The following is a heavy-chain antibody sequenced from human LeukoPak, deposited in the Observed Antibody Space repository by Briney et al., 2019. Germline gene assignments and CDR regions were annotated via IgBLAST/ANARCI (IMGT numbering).Heavy chain of an antibody. Sequence: SETLSLTCAVYGGSFSGYYWSWIRQPPGKGLEWIGEINHSGSTNYNPSLKSRVTISVDTSKNQFSLKLSSVTAADTAVYYCATQVVPAASVYYYYYMDVWGKGTTVTVSS. V-gene: IGHV4-34*01. CDR3: ATQVVPAASVYYYYYMDV. CDR1: GGSFSGYY. D-gene: IGHD2-2*01. J-gene: IGHJ6*03. CDR2: INHSGST.